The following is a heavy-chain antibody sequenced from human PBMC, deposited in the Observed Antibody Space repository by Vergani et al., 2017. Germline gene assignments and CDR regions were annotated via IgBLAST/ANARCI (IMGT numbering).Heavy chain of an antibody. V-gene: IGHV4-34*01. CDR1: GGSFSGYY. Sequence: QVQLQQWGAGLLKPSETLSLTCAVYGGSFSGYYWSWIRQPPGKGLEWFGEINHSGSTNYNPSLKSRVTISVDTAKNQFSLKLSSVTAADTAVYYCARRRGVRYFEPIGWFDPWGQGTLVTVSS. J-gene: IGHJ5*02. CDR3: ARRRGVRYFEPIGWFDP. CDR2: INHSGST. D-gene: IGHD3-9*01.